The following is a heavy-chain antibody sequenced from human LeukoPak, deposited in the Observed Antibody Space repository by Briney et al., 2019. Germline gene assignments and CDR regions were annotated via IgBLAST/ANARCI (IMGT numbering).Heavy chain of an antibody. V-gene: IGHV3-53*01. Sequence: GGSLRLSCAASGFTVSSNYMTWVRQAPGKGLEWVSVLYTSGATYYADSVRGRFTISRDNSKNTLYLQMNSLRAEDTAAYYCARRPITPDYYYMDVWGKGTTVTVSS. CDR1: GFTVSSNY. CDR2: LYTSGAT. J-gene: IGHJ6*03. D-gene: IGHD4-23*01. CDR3: ARRPITPDYYYMDV.